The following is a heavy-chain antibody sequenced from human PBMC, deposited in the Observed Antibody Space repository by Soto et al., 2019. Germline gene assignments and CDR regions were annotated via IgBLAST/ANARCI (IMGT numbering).Heavy chain of an antibody. V-gene: IGHV3-74*03. CDR2: INNDGSST. Sequence: EVQLVESGGGLVQPGGSLRLSCAASGFTFSSNWIHLVRQAPGKGLVWVSRINNDGSSTTYADSVKGRLTISRDNAKNTLYLQVNSLRDEDTAVYYCASGGVAGSGTYYNDYWGRGTLVTVSS. D-gene: IGHD3-10*01. CDR1: GFTFSSNW. CDR3: ASGGVAGSGTYYNDY. J-gene: IGHJ4*02.